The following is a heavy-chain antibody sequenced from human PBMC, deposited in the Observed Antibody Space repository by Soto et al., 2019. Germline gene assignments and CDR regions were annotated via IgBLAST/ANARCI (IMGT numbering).Heavy chain of an antibody. CDR3: ARDTYDYGDRQPFDI. V-gene: IGHV1-18*01. CDR1: GYTFTSYG. D-gene: IGHD4-17*01. Sequence: ASVKVSCKASGYTFTSYGISWVRQAPGQGLEWMGWISAYNGNTNYAQKLQGRVTMTTDTSTSTAYMELRSLRSDDTAVYYCARDTYDYGDRQPFDIWDRGTMVTVSS. CDR2: ISAYNGNT. J-gene: IGHJ3*02.